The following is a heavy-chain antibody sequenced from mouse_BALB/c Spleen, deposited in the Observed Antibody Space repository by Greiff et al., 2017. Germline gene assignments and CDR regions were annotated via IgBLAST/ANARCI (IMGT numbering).Heavy chain of an antibody. CDR1: GFTFSDYY. CDR3: AHSYYGSRETLAY. J-gene: IGHJ3*01. V-gene: IGHV5-4*02. Sequence: VQLKESGGGLVKPGGSLKLSCAASGFTFSDYYMYWVRQTPEKRLEWVATISDGGSYTYYPDSVKGRFTISRDNAKNNLYLQMSSLKSEDTAMYYCAHSYYGSRETLAYWGQGTLVTVSA. D-gene: IGHD1-1*01. CDR2: ISDGGSYT.